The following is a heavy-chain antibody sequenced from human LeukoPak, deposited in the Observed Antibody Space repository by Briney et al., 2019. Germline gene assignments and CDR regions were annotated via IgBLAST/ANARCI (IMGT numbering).Heavy chain of an antibody. V-gene: IGHV3-23*01. CDR1: GFSFSSYA. D-gene: IGHD3-22*01. Sequence: GGSLRLSCAASGFSFSSYAMNWVRQAPGKGLQCVFAISGSGDSTFYADSVKGRFTISRDNANNMLFLQINSLRVEDTAVYSCARAYGNSGYPQLPIDYWGQGTLVTVSS. CDR2: ISGSGDST. CDR3: ARAYGNSGYPQLPIDY. J-gene: IGHJ4*02.